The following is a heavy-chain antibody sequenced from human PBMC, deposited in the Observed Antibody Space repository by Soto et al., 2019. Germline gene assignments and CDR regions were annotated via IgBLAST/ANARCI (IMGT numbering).Heavy chain of an antibody. V-gene: IGHV6-1*01. Sequence: QVQLQQSGPGLVKPSQTLSLTCAISGDSVSSNSAGWNWIRQSPSRGLEWLGRTYYRSKLYNDYALSVRSRITINPDTSKNQFYLHMNSVSPEASAVYDCARATAAARWHWFDSWGQGTLVTVSS. D-gene: IGHD2-2*01. J-gene: IGHJ5*01. CDR2: TYYRSKLYN. CDR1: GDSVSSNSAG. CDR3: ARATAAARWHWFDS.